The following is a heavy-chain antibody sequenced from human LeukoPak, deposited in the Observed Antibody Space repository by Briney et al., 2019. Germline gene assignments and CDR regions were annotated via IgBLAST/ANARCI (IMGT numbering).Heavy chain of an antibody. V-gene: IGHV4-30-2*01. J-gene: IGHJ3*02. Sequence: PSETLSPTCTVSGGSIMVAAYSWSWIRQPPGKGLEWIGYIYYSGRTYYNPSLKSRVTISLDRSKNQFSLKLSSVTAADTAVYFCARGYGDSSGAFDIWGQGTLVTVSS. CDR2: IYYSGRT. CDR1: GGSIMVAAYS. CDR3: ARGYGDSSGAFDI. D-gene: IGHD4-23*01.